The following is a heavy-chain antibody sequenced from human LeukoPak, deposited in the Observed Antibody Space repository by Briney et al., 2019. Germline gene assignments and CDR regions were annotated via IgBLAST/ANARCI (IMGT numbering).Heavy chain of an antibody. CDR1: GFTFSSYG. Sequence: GGSLRLSCAASGFTFSSYGMSWVRQAPGKGLEWVSAISGSGGSTYYADSVKGRFTISRDNAKNSLYLQMNSLRAEDTAVYYCARDPPQISSIWGQGTMVTVSS. CDR2: ISGSGGST. D-gene: IGHD2-15*01. V-gene: IGHV3-23*01. J-gene: IGHJ3*02. CDR3: ARDPPQISSI.